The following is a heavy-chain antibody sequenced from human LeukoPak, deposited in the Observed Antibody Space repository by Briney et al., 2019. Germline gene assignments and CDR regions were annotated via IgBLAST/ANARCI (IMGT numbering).Heavy chain of an antibody. CDR1: GLTFSREA. CDR2: IWYDGSNK. CDR3: ARAKSSSYYHFDL. D-gene: IGHD1-26*01. Sequence: PGRSLRLSCEASGLTFSREAMHWVRQAPGKGLEWLALIWYDGSNKYYGDSVRGRFTISRDNSKSTLYLQMNNPRDDDTAVYFCARAKSSSYYHFDLWGQGTLVTVSS. V-gene: IGHV3-33*01. J-gene: IGHJ4*02.